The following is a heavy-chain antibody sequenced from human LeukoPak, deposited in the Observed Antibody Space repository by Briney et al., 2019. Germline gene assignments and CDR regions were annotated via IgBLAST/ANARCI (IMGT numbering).Heavy chain of an antibody. V-gene: IGHV4-31*03. CDR2: IYYSGST. J-gene: IGHJ6*02. CDR1: GGSISSGGYY. Sequence: PSQTLSLTCTVSGGSISSGGYYWSWIRQHPGKGLEWIGYIYYSGSTYYNPSLKSRVTISVDTSKNQFSLKLSSVTAADTAVYYCARHNYGDYVGLYYYYYGMDVWGQGTTVTVSS. CDR3: ARHNYGDYVGLYYYYYGMDV. D-gene: IGHD4-17*01.